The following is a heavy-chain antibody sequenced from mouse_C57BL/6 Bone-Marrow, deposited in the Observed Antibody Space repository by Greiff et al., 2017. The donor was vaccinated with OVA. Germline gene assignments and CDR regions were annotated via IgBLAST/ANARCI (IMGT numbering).Heavy chain of an antibody. D-gene: IGHD2-12*01. V-gene: IGHV5-6*01. CDR3: ARGDYSPLYWYFDV. CDR1: GFTFSSYG. J-gene: IGHJ1*03. Sequence: EVKLQESGGDLVKPGGSLKLSCAASGFTFSSYGMSWVRQTPDKRLEWVATISSGGSYTYYPDSVKGRFTISRDNAKNTLYLQMSSLKSEDTAMYYCARGDYSPLYWYFDVWGTGTTVTVSS. CDR2: ISSGGSYT.